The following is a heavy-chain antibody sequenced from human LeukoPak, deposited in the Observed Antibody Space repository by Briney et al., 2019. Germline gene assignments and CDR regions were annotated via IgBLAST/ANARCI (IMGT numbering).Heavy chain of an antibody. CDR3: ARRTSGAFAI. J-gene: IGHJ3*02. CDR2: ISSSGSDK. Sequence: GGSLRLSCAASGFPFSDHEMNWVRQAPGKGLEWVSYISSSGSDKYYPDSVKGRFTISRDNAKNSLYLQMNSLRAEDAAVYYSARRTSGAFAIWGQGTKVTVSS. V-gene: IGHV3-48*03. CDR1: GFPFSDHE.